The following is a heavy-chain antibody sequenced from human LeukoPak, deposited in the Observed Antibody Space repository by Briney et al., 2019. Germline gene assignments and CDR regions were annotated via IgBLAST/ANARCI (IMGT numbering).Heavy chain of an antibody. V-gene: IGHV1-2*02. CDR2: INPNSGGT. CDR1: GYTFTGYY. Sequence: GASVKVSCKASGYTFTGYYMHWVRQAPGQGLEWMGWINPNSGGTNYAQKFQGRVTMTRDTSISTAYMELSRLRSDDTAVYYRARDKGWELLTGEFDYWGQGTLVTVSS. J-gene: IGHJ4*02. D-gene: IGHD1-26*01. CDR3: ARDKGWELLTGEFDY.